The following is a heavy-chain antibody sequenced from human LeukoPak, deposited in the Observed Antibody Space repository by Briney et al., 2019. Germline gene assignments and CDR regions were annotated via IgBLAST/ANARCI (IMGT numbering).Heavy chain of an antibody. Sequence: SQTLSLTCTVSGGSISSGSFYWSWIRQTAGKGLEWIGRIYPSGDSQYSPSFRSRATISLDTRNQFSLKLSSVTAADTAVYYCARQGIVGATSDPPLDYWGQGTLVTVSS. V-gene: IGHV4-61*02. J-gene: IGHJ4*02. CDR3: ARQGIVGATSDPPLDY. D-gene: IGHD1-26*01. CDR2: IYPSGDS. CDR1: GGSISSGSFY.